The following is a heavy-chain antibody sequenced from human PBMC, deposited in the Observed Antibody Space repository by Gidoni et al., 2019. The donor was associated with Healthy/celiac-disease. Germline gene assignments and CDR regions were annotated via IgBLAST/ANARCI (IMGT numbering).Heavy chain of an antibody. CDR3: ARGASPGIAVAGTGFDY. CDR2: IYTSGST. Sequence: QVQLQESGPGLVKPSQTLSLTCTVSGGSISSGSYYWSWIRQPAGKGLEWIGRIYTSGSTNYNPSLKSRVTISVDTSKNQFSLKLSSVTAADTAVYYCARGASPGIAVAGTGFDYWGQGTLVTVSS. J-gene: IGHJ4*02. CDR1: GGSISSGSYY. D-gene: IGHD6-19*01. V-gene: IGHV4-61*02.